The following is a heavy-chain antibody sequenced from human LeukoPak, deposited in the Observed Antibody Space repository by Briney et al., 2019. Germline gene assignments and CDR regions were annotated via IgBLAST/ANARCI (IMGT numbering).Heavy chain of an antibody. D-gene: IGHD2-2*01. CDR1: GFTFSSYA. J-gene: IGHJ4*02. V-gene: IGHV3-23*01. Sequence: GGSLRLSCAASGFTFSSYAMSWVRQAPGKGLEWVSAISGSGGSTYYADSVKGRFTISRDNSKNTLYLQMNSLRAEDTAVYYCAKEIDIVVVPAASPFDYWGQGTLVTVSS. CDR3: AKEIDIVVVPAASPFDY. CDR2: ISGSGGST.